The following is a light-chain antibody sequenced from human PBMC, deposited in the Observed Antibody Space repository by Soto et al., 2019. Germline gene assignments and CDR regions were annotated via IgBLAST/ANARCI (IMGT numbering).Light chain of an antibody. Sequence: EIVLTQSPGTLSLSPGERATLSCRASQSVRSSYLAWYQQKPGQAPRLLINGASSRATGISDRFSGSGSGTDFTLTISRLEPEDFAVYYCQQYGSSPQTFGQGTKVEIK. J-gene: IGKJ1*01. CDR3: QQYGSSPQT. CDR1: QSVRSSY. V-gene: IGKV3-20*01. CDR2: GAS.